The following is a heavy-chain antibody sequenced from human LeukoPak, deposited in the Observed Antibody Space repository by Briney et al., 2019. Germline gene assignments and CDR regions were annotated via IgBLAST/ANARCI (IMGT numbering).Heavy chain of an antibody. D-gene: IGHD3/OR15-3a*01. CDR3: AKESRDFAPDS. Sequence: PGGSLRLSCAASGFTFSNYGMGWVRQTPGKGLDWVSAISANGDSTYYADSVKGRFTISRDSSKNTLYLQMNSLSADDTAVYYCAKESRDFAPDSWGQGTLVIVSS. CDR2: ISANGDST. CDR1: GFTFSNYG. J-gene: IGHJ4*02. V-gene: IGHV3-23*01.